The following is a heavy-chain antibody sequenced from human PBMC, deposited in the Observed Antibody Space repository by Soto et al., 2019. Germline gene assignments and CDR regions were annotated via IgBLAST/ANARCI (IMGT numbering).Heavy chain of an antibody. Sequence: HVQLQESGPGLVKPSETLSLICTVSCDSISSYYWSWIRQHPGKGLEWIGFIFYTGRTKYNPSLKSRVTISVDTSKNQLSLKLSSVTAADPAVYYCARRAGAGPGRIDFWGQGTLVTVSS. V-gene: IGHV4-59*08. CDR2: IFYTGRT. CDR1: CDSISSYY. CDR3: ARRAGAGPGRIDF. D-gene: IGHD6-19*01. J-gene: IGHJ4*02.